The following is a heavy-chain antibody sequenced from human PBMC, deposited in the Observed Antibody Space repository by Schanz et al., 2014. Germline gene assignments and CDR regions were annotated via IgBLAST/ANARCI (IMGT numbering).Heavy chain of an antibody. CDR3: ARKMKLGVYGGKGHDSLDI. V-gene: IGHV3-11*04. CDR2: IGNGGVTI. CDR1: GFPFSDYF. D-gene: IGHD4-17*01. J-gene: IGHJ3*02. Sequence: QVQLVDSGGGLVKPGGSLRLSCTASGFPFSDYFMAWIRQPPGRGLEWVSYIGNGGVTIYYADSVTGRFTISRDNAKNTLYLQMNTLRAEDTAVYYCARKMKLGVYGGKGHDSLDIWGQGTMVTVSS.